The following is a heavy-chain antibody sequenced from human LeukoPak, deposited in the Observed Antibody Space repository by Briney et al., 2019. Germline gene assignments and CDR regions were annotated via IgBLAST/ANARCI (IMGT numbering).Heavy chain of an antibody. D-gene: IGHD5-12*01. CDR2: IIPIFGTA. V-gene: IGHV1-69*13. J-gene: IGHJ3*02. CDR1: GGTFSSYA. Sequence: ASVKVSCKASGGTFSSYAISWVRQAPGQGLEWMGGIIPIFGTANYAQKFQGRVTITADESTSTAYMELSSLRSEDTAVYYCAGDYEDAFDIWGQGTMVTVSS. CDR3: AGDYEDAFDI.